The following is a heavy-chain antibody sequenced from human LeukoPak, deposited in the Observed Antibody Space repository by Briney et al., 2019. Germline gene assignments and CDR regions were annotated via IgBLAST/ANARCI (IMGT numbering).Heavy chain of an antibody. CDR3: ARDYNWGWGP. J-gene: IGHJ5*02. CDR1: GFTFGHHW. Sequence: GGSLRLSCGASGFTFGHHWMSWVRQAPGKGLEWMANISPDGSAKFYVDSVKGRFTISRDNAKSSLYLQLNSLRAEDTAVYYCARDYNWGWGPWGQGTLVTVSS. V-gene: IGHV3-7*01. D-gene: IGHD1-1*01. CDR2: ISPDGSAK.